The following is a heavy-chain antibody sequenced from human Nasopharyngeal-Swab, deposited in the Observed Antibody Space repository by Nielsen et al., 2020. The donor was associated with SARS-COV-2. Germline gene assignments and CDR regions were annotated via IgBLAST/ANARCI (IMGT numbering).Heavy chain of an antibody. Sequence: SETLSLTCAAYGGSFSDYNWSWVRQPPGKGLEWIGQINHMGRTIYNLSLKSRVTISVDASKNQFSLRLISVTAADTAVYYCARGMPGYWGQGTLVTVSS. V-gene: IGHV4-34*01. CDR2: INHMGRT. CDR1: GGSFSDYN. J-gene: IGHJ4*02. CDR3: ARGMPGY. D-gene: IGHD2-2*01.